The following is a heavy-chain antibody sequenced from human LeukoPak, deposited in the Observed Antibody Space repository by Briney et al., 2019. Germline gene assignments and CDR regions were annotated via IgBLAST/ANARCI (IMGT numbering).Heavy chain of an antibody. J-gene: IGHJ6*02. CDR2: IYSDGSTT. CDR1: GFTSNY. CDR3: ARDLHYYVAMDV. Sequence: GGSLRLSCAASGFTSNYMSWVRQAPGKGLEWISLIYSDGSTTFYADSVKGRFTISRDNSKNTLFLQLHNLRVEDTALYYCARDLHYYVAMDVWGQGTTVTVSS. V-gene: IGHV3-53*01. D-gene: IGHD3-10*02.